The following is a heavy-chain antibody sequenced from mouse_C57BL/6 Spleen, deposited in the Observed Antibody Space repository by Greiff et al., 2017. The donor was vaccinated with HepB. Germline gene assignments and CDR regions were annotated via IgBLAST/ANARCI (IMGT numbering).Heavy chain of an antibody. D-gene: IGHD1-1*01. Sequence: EVKLVESGGGLVKPGGSLKLSCAASGFTFSDYGMHWVRQAPEKGLEWVAYISSGSSTIYYADTVKGRFTISRDNAKNTLFLQMTSLRSEDTAMYYCARKATVVAPDYWGQGTSVTVSS. J-gene: IGHJ4*01. V-gene: IGHV5-17*01. CDR2: ISSGSSTI. CDR3: ARKATVVAPDY. CDR1: GFTFSDYG.